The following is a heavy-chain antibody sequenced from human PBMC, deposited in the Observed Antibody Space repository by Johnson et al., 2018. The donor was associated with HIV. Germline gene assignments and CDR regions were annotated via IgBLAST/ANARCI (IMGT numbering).Heavy chain of an antibody. D-gene: IGHD3-3*01. V-gene: IGHV3-7*01. CDR3: ARGEYLVFGVAFDF. J-gene: IGHJ3*01. CDR2: IKQDGSVK. CDR1: GFSFNSYW. Sequence: EVQLVESGGALVQPGGSLRLSCAASGFSFNSYWMSWVRQTPGKGLEWVANIKQDGSVKTYWESVKGRFSVSRDNAKNSLYLQMISLRVEDTAVYYCARGEYLVFGVAFDFRGQGTMVTVSS.